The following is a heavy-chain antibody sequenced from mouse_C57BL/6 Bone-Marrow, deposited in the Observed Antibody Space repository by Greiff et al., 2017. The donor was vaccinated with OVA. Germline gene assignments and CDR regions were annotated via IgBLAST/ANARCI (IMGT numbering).Heavy chain of an antibody. V-gene: IGHV1-75*01. CDR1: GYTFTDYY. Sequence: VQLQQSGPELVKPGASVKISCKASGYTFTDYYINWVKQRPGQGLEWIGWIFPGSGSTYYNEKFTGEATLTVDNSSSTAYMLLSSLTSEDSAVYFCASPFYFDYWGQGTTLTVSS. CDR3: ASPFYFDY. J-gene: IGHJ2*01. CDR2: IFPGSGST.